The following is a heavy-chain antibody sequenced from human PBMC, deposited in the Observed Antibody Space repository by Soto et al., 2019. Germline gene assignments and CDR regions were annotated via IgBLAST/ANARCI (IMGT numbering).Heavy chain of an antibody. D-gene: IGHD3-3*01. Sequence: ASVKVSCKASGYSFNSYALHWVRQAPGQRLEWMGWINTGNGNTKYSQKFQGRVTITWDTSASTAYMELSSLKSDDTAVYYCARGSVGYDFWSGYSAGWVMDVWGQGTTVTVSS. J-gene: IGHJ6*02. CDR3: ARGSVGYDFWSGYSAGWVMDV. CDR2: INTGNGNT. V-gene: IGHV1-3*04. CDR1: GYSFNSYA.